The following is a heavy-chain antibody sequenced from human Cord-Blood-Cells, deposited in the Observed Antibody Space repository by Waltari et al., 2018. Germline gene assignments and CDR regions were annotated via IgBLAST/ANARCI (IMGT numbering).Heavy chain of an antibody. Sequence: QVQLQQWGAGLLKPSETLSLTCAVYGGSFSGYYWSWIRQPPGKGLEWIGEINHSGSTNYNPSLKGRVTISVDTSKNQFSLKLSSVTAADTAVYYCARRYYYDSSGYSNLFDIWGQGTMVTVSS. CDR3: ARRYYYDSSGYSNLFDI. CDR2: INHSGST. D-gene: IGHD3-22*01. J-gene: IGHJ3*02. CDR1: GGSFSGYY. V-gene: IGHV4-34*01.